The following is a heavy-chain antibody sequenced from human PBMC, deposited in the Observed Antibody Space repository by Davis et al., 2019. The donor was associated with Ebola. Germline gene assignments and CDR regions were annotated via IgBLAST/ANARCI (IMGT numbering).Heavy chain of an antibody. J-gene: IGHJ6*02. V-gene: IGHV4-4*02. D-gene: IGHD1-14*01. CDR3: ASNGNRYYYYYGMDV. CDR1: GGSISSSNW. Sequence: SETLSLTCAVSGGSISSSNWWSWVRQPPGKGLEWIGEIYHSGSTNYNPSLKSRVTISVDTSKNQFSLKLSSVTAADTAVYYCASNGNRYYYYYGMDVWGQGTTVTVSS. CDR2: IYHSGST.